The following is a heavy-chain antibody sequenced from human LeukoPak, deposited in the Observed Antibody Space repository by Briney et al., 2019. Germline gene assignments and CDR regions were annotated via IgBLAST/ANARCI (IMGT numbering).Heavy chain of an antibody. J-gene: IGHJ5*02. V-gene: IGHV1-2*04. CDR1: GYTFTGYY. Sequence: ASVKVSCKASGYTFTGYYMHWVRQAPGQGLEWMGWINPNSGGTNYAQKFQGWVTMTRDTSISTAYMELSRLRSDDTAVYYCARLAAAADADWLDPWGQGTLVTVSS. CDR2: INPNSGGT. CDR3: ARLAAAADADWLDP. D-gene: IGHD6-13*01.